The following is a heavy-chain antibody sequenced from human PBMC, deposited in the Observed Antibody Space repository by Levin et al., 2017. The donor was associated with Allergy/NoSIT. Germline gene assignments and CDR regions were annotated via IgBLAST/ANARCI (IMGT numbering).Heavy chain of an antibody. CDR2: ISVSGRET. CDR3: AREGFWTD. CDR1: GFRFSDSY. J-gene: IGHJ4*02. D-gene: IGHD3/OR15-3a*01. V-gene: IGHV3-11*06. Sequence: LSLTCAASGFRFSDSYMSWIRQVPGKGLEWVSYISVSGRETNYADVVKGRFTISRDNAKNSLSLQMNGLRVDDSAVYYCAREGFWTDWGQGTLVTVSS.